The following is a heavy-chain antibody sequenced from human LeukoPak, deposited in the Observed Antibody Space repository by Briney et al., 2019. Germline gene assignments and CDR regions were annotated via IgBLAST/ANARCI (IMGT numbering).Heavy chain of an antibody. CDR3: ASSEGYCSSTSCYPSPPFDY. CDR1: GFTFDDYG. J-gene: IGHJ4*02. CDR2: INWNGGST. D-gene: IGHD2-2*01. Sequence: GGSLRLSCAASGFTFDDYGMSWVRQAPGKGLEWVCGINWNGGSTGCADSVKGRFAISRDNAKNSLYLQMNSLRAEDTAFYYCASSEGYCSSTSCYPSPPFDYWGQGTLVTVSS. V-gene: IGHV3-20*04.